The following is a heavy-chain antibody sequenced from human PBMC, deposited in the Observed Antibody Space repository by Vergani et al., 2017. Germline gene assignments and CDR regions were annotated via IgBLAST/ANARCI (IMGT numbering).Heavy chain of an antibody. Sequence: QVQLQESGPGLVKPSETLSLTCAVYGGSFSGYYWSWIRQPPGKGLEWIGEINHSGSTNYNPSLKSRVTISVDTSKNQFSLKLSSVTAADTAVYYCARGLAAAGYYMDVWGKGTTVTVSS. D-gene: IGHD6-13*01. CDR3: ARGLAAAGYYMDV. V-gene: IGHV4-34*01. CDR1: GGSFSGYY. CDR2: INHSGST. J-gene: IGHJ6*03.